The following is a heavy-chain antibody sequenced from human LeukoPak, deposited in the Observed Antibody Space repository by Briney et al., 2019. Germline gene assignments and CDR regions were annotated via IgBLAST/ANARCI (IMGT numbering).Heavy chain of an antibody. J-gene: IGHJ1*01. CDR1: GGTFSSYA. V-gene: IGHV1-69*05. Sequence: ASVTVSCKASGGTFSSYAISWVRQAPGQGLEWMGGIIPIFGTANYAQKFQGRVTITTDESTSTAYMELSSLRSEDTAVYYCARGERPAAGAEYFQHWGQGTLVTVSS. CDR3: ARGERPAAGAEYFQH. CDR2: IIPIFGTA. D-gene: IGHD2-2*01.